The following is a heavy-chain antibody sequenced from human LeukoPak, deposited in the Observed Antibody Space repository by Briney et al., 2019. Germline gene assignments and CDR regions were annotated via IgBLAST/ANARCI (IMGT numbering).Heavy chain of an antibody. D-gene: IGHD2-2*01. V-gene: IGHV1-69*01. Sequence: SVKVSCKASGGTFSSYAISWVRQAPGQGLEWMGGIIPIFGTANYAQKFQGRVTITADESTSTAYMELSSLRSEDTAVYYCARVELGGYCSSTSCYRTGDFDYWGQGTLVTVSS. CDR3: ARVELGGYCSSTSCYRTGDFDY. J-gene: IGHJ4*02. CDR1: GGTFSSYA. CDR2: IIPIFGTA.